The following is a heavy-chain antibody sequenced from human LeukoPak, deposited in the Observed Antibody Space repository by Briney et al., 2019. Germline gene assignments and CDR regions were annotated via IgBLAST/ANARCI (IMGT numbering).Heavy chain of an antibody. CDR1: GGSISSYY. CDR2: IYYSGST. D-gene: IGHD6-19*01. V-gene: IGHV4-59*01. CDR3: ARDSRPAYSSGWHFDY. J-gene: IGHJ4*02. Sequence: PSETLSLTCTVSGGSISSYYWSWIRRPPGKGLEWVGYIYYSGSTNYNPSLKSRVTISVDTSKNQFSLKLSSVTAADTAVYYCARDSRPAYSSGWHFDYWGQGTLVTVSS.